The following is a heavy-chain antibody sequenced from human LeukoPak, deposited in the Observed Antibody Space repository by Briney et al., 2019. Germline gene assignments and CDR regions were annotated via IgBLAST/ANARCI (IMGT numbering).Heavy chain of an antibody. CDR2: INPNSGGT. Sequence: GASVKVSCKASGYTFTSYGISWVRQAPGQGLEWMGWINPNSGGTNYAQKFQGRVTMTRDTSISTAYMELSRLRSDDTAVYYCAEAESGYGSGSYPFWFDPWGQGTLVTVSS. CDR3: AEAESGYGSGSYPFWFDP. J-gene: IGHJ5*02. CDR1: GYTFTSYG. D-gene: IGHD3-10*01. V-gene: IGHV1-2*02.